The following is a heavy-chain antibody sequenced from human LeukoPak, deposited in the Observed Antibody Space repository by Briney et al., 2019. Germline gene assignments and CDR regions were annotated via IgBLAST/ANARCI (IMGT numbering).Heavy chain of an antibody. CDR2: ISYDGSNK. CDR3: AKVGYSSLHDY. D-gene: IGHD6-19*01. J-gene: IGHJ4*02. Sequence: GGSLRLSCAASGFTFSSYGMHWVRQAPGKGLEWVAVISYDGSNKYYADSVKGRFTISRDNFKNTLYLQMNSLRAEDTAVYYCAKVGYSSLHDYWGQGTLVTVSS. CDR1: GFTFSSYG. V-gene: IGHV3-30*18.